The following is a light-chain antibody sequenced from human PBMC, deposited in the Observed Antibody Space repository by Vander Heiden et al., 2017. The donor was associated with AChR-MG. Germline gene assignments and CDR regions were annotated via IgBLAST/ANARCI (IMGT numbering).Light chain of an antibody. V-gene: IGLV3-21*03. CDR1: NIATKS. CDR2: DDT. J-gene: IGLJ2*01. Sequence: SYVLTQPPSVSVAPGKTARITCGGNNIATKSVHWYQQKPGQAPVVVVYDDTDRPSGIPERFSGSNSGNTATLTISGVEAGDEADYYCQVWDSSSDHVVFGGGTKLTVL. CDR3: QVWDSSSDHVV.